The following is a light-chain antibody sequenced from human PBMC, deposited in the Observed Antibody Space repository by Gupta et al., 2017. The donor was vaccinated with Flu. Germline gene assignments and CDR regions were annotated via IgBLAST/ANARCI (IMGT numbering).Light chain of an antibody. Sequence: EIVLTQSPGTLSLSPGERATLSCRASQSVSSSYLAWYQQKPGQAPRLLIYGASSRDTGIPDRFSGSGSGTDFTLTISRREPEDFAVYYCQQYGSSPPLTFGQGTRLEIK. CDR1: QSVSSSY. CDR2: GAS. CDR3: QQYGSSPPLT. V-gene: IGKV3-20*01. J-gene: IGKJ5*01.